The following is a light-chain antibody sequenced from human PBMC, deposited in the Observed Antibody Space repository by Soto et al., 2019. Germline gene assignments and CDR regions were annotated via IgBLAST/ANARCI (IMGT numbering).Light chain of an antibody. J-gene: IGKJ4*01. Sequence: DIQMTQSPSTLSASVGDRVTITCRASQSISNWLAWYQQKPGKAPKLLIYKASSLDSGVPSRFSGSGSGTEFTLTISSLQPDDFAAYDCQQYDTFLTFGGGTNVEIK. CDR1: QSISNW. CDR3: QQYDTFLT. V-gene: IGKV1-5*03. CDR2: KAS.